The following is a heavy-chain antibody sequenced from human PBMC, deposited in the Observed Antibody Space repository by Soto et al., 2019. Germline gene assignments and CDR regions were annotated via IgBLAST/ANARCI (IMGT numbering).Heavy chain of an antibody. Sequence: QVQLQESGPGLVKPSQTLSLTCTVSGGSISSGGYYWSWIRQHPGKGLEWIGYIYYSGSTYYNPSRKSRVTISVDTSKNQFSLHLSSVTAADTAVYYCARAPREYGSGSYSWFDPWGQVTLVTVSS. CDR3: ARAPREYGSGSYSWFDP. J-gene: IGHJ5*02. CDR1: GGSISSGGYY. CDR2: IYYSGST. D-gene: IGHD3-10*01. V-gene: IGHV4-31*03.